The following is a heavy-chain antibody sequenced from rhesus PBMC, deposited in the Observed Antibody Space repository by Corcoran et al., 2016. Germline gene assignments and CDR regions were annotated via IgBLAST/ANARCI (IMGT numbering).Heavy chain of an antibody. CDR1: GGSISDNYY. CDR3: ARAKYSNYRD. J-gene: IGHJ4*01. Sequence: QVQLQESGPGLVKPSETLSLTCADPGGSISDNYYWNWIRQRPGNGLECIWNIYVSSGSTYYNPSLKSRVTISKDTSKTQFSLMLSSVTAADTAVYYCARAKYSNYRDWGQGVLVTVSS. D-gene: IGHD4-23*01. V-gene: IGHV4S9*01. CDR2: IYVSSGST.